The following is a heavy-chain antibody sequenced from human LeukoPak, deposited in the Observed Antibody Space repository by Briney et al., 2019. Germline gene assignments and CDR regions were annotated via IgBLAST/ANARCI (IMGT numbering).Heavy chain of an antibody. V-gene: IGHV1-2*02. CDR1: GYTFTGYY. CDR2: INPNSGGT. Sequence: GASVKVSCKASGYTFTGYYMHWVRQSPGQGLEWMGWINPNSGGTNYAQKFQGRVTMTRDTPISTAYMELSRLRSDDTAVYYCARGYCSGGSCLGFYYYYMDVWGKGTTVTVSS. CDR3: ARGYCSGGSCLGFYYYYMDV. J-gene: IGHJ6*03. D-gene: IGHD2-15*01.